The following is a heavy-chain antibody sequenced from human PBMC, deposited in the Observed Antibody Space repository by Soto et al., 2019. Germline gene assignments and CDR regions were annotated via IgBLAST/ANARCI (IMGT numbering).Heavy chain of an antibody. CDR1: GYTFTSYG. CDR3: ARVVLYYDFWSGYYGDFDY. J-gene: IGHJ4*02. CDR2: ISAYNGNT. D-gene: IGHD3-3*01. V-gene: IGHV1-18*01. Sequence: QVQLVQSGAEVKKPGASVKVSCKASGYTFTSYGISWVRQAPGQGLEWMGWISAYNGNTNYAQKLQGRVTMTTDTSTSTAYMELRSLRSDDTAVYYCARVVLYYDFWSGYYGDFDYWGQGTLVTVSS.